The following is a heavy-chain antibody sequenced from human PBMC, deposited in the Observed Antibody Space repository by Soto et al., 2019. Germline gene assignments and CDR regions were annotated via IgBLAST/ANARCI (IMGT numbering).Heavy chain of an antibody. CDR1: GGSFTNHY. D-gene: IGHD1-1*01. CDR2: IYYSGST. CDR3: ARGLSTGTATLFDC. Sequence: SETLSLTCTVAGGSFTNHYWSWIRQPPGKGLEWIGYIYYSGSTNYNPSLKSRVTISVDTSKNQFSLKLSSVTAADTAVYYCARGLSTGTATLFDCWGQGTLVTVSS. V-gene: IGHV4-59*11. J-gene: IGHJ4*02.